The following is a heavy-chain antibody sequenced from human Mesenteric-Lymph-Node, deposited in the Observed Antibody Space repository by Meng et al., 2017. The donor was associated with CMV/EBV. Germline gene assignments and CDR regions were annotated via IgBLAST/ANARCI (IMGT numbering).Heavy chain of an antibody. V-gene: IGHV4-38-2*02. Sequence: SETLSLTCIVSSYSTSRVLYWGWIRQPPGNGLEWLGCIYHSASAYYDPSLKSRVTISVDTSKNQFTLRLTSVTAADTAVYYCAREYCGGNDCAFDYWGQGTLVTVSS. D-gene: IGHD2-21*01. CDR1: SYSTSRVLY. J-gene: IGHJ4*02. CDR3: AREYCGGNDCAFDY. CDR2: IYHSASA.